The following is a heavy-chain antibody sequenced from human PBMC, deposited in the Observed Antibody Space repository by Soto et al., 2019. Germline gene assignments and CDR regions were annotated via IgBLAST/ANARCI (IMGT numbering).Heavy chain of an antibody. V-gene: IGHV4-4*07. CDR3: ATSAIMGLEVAGHFDN. D-gene: IGHD6-19*01. CDR2: IYTRGSA. J-gene: IGHJ4*02. Sequence: SETLSLTCSVSGGPITKSYWSWIRQPVGKGLEWIGRIYTRGSANYNPSLKSRVTMSLDTSKNQFSLKVRSVIAADTAVYYCATSAIMGLEVAGHFDNWGQGXLVTVSS. CDR1: GGPITKSY.